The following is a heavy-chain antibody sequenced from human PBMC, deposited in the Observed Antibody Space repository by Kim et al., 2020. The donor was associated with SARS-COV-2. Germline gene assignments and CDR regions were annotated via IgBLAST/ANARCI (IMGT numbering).Heavy chain of an antibody. V-gene: IGHV7-4-1*02. D-gene: IGHD6-19*01. Sequence: ASVKVSCKASGYTFNSYAMNWVRQAPGQGLEWMGWINTNTGNPTYAQGFTGRFVFSLDPSDSTAYLQIRSLKSEDTAVYYCARDIKNIAVAGYPRYWGQGALVTCPS. CDR1: GYTFNSYA. CDR2: INTNTGNP. CDR3: ARDIKNIAVAGYPRY. J-gene: IGHJ4*02.